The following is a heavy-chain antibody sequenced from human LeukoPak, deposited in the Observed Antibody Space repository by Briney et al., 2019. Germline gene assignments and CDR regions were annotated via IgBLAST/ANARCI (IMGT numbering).Heavy chain of an antibody. J-gene: IGHJ4*02. Sequence: ASVKVSCKASGYSFTSYGISWVRQAPGQGLEWMGWISAYNGNTNYAQKIQAGLTMTTDTSTSTAYMELRSLRSDDTAVYYCARELTYGSSCDYWGQGTLVTVSS. CDR3: ARELTYGSSCDY. CDR1: GYSFTSYG. D-gene: IGHD6-13*01. V-gene: IGHV1-18*01. CDR2: ISAYNGNT.